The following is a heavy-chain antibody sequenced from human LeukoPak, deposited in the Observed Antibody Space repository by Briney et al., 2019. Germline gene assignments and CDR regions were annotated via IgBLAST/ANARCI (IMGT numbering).Heavy chain of an antibody. V-gene: IGHV4-59*01. CDR2: IYYTGST. CDR1: GGSISSYY. D-gene: IGHD5-18*01. J-gene: IGHJ4*02. CDR3: ARGHDLIQLWYFDY. Sequence: SETLSLTCTISGGSISSYYWSWIRQPPGKGLEWTGYIYYTGSTNHNPSLKSRVTISVDTSKNQFSLKLSSVTAADTAVYYCARGHDLIQLWYFDYWGQGTLVTVSS.